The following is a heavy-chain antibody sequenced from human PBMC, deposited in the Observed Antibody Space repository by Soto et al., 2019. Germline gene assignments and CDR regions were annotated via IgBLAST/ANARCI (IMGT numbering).Heavy chain of an antibody. D-gene: IGHD3-10*01. CDR3: TTVGFLRFDDY. Sequence: EVQLVETGGGLVKPGESLTLSCAASGFTVNNAWMNWVRQAPGKGLEWVGRIKTNTEGGLTDYAAPVKGRFTISRDDSKNTLFLQMHSLKIEDTGVYYCTTVGFLRFDDYWGQGTLVTVSS. V-gene: IGHV3-15*01. J-gene: IGHJ4*02. CDR2: IKTNTEGGLT. CDR1: GFTVNNAW.